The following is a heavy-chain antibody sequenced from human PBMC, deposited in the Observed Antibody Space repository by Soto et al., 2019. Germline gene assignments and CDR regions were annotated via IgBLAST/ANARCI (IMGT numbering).Heavy chain of an antibody. CDR3: ARAPRYGSGSYYNEPLYYYGMDV. J-gene: IGHJ6*02. CDR1: GVTVSSNY. CDR2: IYSGGST. V-gene: IGHV3-66*01. Sequence: GGSLRLSCASSGVTVSSNYMSWVRQAPGKGLEWVSVIYSGGSTYYADSVKWRFTISRDNSKNTLYLQMNSLRAEDTAVYYCARAPRYGSGSYYNEPLYYYGMDVWGQGTTVTVT. D-gene: IGHD3-10*01.